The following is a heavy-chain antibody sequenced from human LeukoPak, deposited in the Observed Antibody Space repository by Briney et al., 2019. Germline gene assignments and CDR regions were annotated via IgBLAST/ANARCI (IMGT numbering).Heavy chain of an antibody. CDR3: ARGNLRFLEWLSPYFDS. J-gene: IGHJ4*02. V-gene: IGHV4-31*03. CDR1: GGSISSGGSY. CDR2: IYDSGST. D-gene: IGHD3-3*01. Sequence: SETLSLTCTVSGGSISSGGSYWSWIRQHPGKGLEWIGYIYDSGSTYSNPSLKSRVTISVDTSKTKSYLKLSSEPAADTAVYYSARGNLRFLEWLSPYFDSWGQGTLVTVSS.